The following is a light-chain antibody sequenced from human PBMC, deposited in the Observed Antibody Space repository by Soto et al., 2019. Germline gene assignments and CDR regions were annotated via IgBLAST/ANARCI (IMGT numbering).Light chain of an antibody. V-gene: IGKV3D-15*01. CDR1: QSVSSN. CDR2: GAS. Sequence: IVMTQSPATLSVSPGERATLSCRASQSVSSNLAWHQQRPGQAPRLLIYGASTRATGVPARFSGGGSGTEFTLTITSLQSEDFAVYWCQKYNNWPLNFGPGTRREIK. J-gene: IGKJ5*01. CDR3: QKYNNWPLN.